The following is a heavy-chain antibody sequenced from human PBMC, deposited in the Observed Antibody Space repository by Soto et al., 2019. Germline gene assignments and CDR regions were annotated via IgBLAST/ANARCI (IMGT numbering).Heavy chain of an antibody. CDR1: GYSFFKCW. J-gene: IGHJ6*02. CDR2: IDPSDSET. Sequence: PGESGTISCEGSGYSFFKCWLIWVRQLPGKGLEWMGKIDPSDSETHYSPSFQGHVTISADMSISTAYLQWRSIMAAGFAKYYCARHFRAGGAHCDHYRMDGLRRGTTGAVAS. D-gene: IGHD2-8*02. CDR3: ARHFRAGGAHCDHYRMDG. V-gene: IGHV5-10-1*01.